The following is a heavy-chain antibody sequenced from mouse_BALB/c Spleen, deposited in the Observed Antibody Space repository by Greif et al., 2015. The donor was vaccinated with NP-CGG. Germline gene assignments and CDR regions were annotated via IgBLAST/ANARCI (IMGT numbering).Heavy chain of an antibody. CDR1: GYSITSGYY. Sequence: EVQLQQSGPGLVKPSQSLSLTCSVTGYSITSGYYWNWIRRFPGNKLEWMGYISNDGSNNYNPSLKNRISITRDTSKNQFFLKLNSVTTEDTATYYCARGGGTTAPFAYWGQGTLVTVSA. D-gene: IGHD1-2*01. J-gene: IGHJ3*01. V-gene: IGHV3-6*02. CDR3: ARGGGTTAPFAY. CDR2: ISNDGSN.